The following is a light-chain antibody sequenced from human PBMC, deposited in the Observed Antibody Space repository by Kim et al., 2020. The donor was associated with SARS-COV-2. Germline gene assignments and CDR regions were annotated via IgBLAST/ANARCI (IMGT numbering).Light chain of an antibody. J-gene: IGKJ2*01. Sequence: LSPGERATLSCRASQSVSSGYLAWYQHKPGQAPRLLIYVASSRATGIPDRFSGSGSGTEFTLTISRLEPEDFAVYYCQQYGTSPLTFGQGTKLEI. CDR2: VAS. CDR1: QSVSSGY. V-gene: IGKV3-20*01. CDR3: QQYGTSPLT.